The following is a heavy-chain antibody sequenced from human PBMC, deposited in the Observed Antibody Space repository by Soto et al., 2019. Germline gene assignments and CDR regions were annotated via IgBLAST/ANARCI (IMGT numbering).Heavy chain of an antibody. V-gene: IGHV4-39*01. CDR1: GGSISSSSYY. J-gene: IGHJ4*01. Sequence: PSETLSLTCTVSGGSISSSSYYWGWIRQPPGKGLEWIGSIYYSGSTYYNPSLKSRVTISVDTCKNQFSLKLSSVTAADTAVYYCASHLTSYSGDLFDYWGHGTLVTVSS. CDR2: IYYSGST. D-gene: IGHD5-12*01. CDR3: ASHLTSYSGDLFDY.